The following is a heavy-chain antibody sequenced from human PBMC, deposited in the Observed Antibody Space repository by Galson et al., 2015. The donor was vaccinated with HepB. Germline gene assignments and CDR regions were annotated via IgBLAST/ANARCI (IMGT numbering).Heavy chain of an antibody. J-gene: IGHJ6*02. D-gene: IGHD1-26*01. CDR3: ASEGQTYSTPWVDV. V-gene: IGHV3-21*01. CDR1: GFTFSSYA. Sequence: SLRLSCAASGFTFSSYAMSWVRQAPGKGLEWVSSISSSSSYIYYADSVKGRFTISRDNAKNSLYLQMNSLRAEDTAVYYCASEGQTYSTPWVDVWGQGTTVTVSS. CDR2: ISSSSSYI.